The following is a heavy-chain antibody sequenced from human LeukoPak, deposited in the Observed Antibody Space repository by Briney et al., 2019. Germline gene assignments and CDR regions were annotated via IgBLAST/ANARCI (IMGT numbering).Heavy chain of an antibody. Sequence: SETLSLTCAVYGGSFSGYYWSWIRQPPGKGLEWIGEINHSGSTNYNPSHKSRVTISVDTSKNQFSLKLSSVTAADTAVYYCARGGLATAYGMDVWGQGTTVTVSS. V-gene: IGHV4-34*01. CDR3: ARGGLATAYGMDV. CDR2: INHSGST. D-gene: IGHD1-26*01. CDR1: GGSFSGYY. J-gene: IGHJ6*02.